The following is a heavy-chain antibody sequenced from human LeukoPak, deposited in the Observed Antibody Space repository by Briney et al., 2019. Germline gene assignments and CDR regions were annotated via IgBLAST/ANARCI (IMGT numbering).Heavy chain of an antibody. CDR3: ARDVSYDYYYYMDV. Sequence: GGSLRLSCAASGFTFSSYSMNSVRQAPGKGLEWVSSISSSSSYIYYADSVKGRFTISRDNAKNSLYLQLNSLRAEDTAVYYCARDVSYDYYYYMDVWGKGTTVTVSS. V-gene: IGHV3-21*06. CDR2: ISSSSSYI. J-gene: IGHJ6*03. CDR1: GFTFSSYS.